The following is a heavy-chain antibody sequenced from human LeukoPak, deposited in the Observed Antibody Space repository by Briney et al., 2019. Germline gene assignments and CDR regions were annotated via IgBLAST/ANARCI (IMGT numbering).Heavy chain of an antibody. CDR2: IYYSGST. Sequence: PSETLSLTCTVSGGSISSYYWSWIRQPPGKGLEWIGSIYYSGSTYYSPSLKSRVTISVDTSKNQFSLKLSSVTAADTAAYYCARESYIHGSGSHDAFDIWGQGTMVTVSS. J-gene: IGHJ3*02. CDR1: GGSISSYY. CDR3: ARESYIHGSGSHDAFDI. V-gene: IGHV4-39*07. D-gene: IGHD3-10*01.